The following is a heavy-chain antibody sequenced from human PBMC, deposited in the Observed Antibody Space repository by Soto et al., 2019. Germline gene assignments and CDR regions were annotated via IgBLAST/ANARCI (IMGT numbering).Heavy chain of an antibody. CDR3: ARITYYYDSSGYYDMVDY. CDR1: GYTFTSYG. J-gene: IGHJ4*02. CDR2: ISAYNGNT. D-gene: IGHD3-22*01. Sequence: QVQLVQSGAEVKKPGASVKVSCKASGYTFTSYGISWVRQAPGQGLEWMGWISAYNGNTNYAQKLQGRVTMTTDTSTSTAYMELRSLRSDDTAVYYCARITYYYDSSGYYDMVDYWGQGTLVTVSS. V-gene: IGHV1-18*01.